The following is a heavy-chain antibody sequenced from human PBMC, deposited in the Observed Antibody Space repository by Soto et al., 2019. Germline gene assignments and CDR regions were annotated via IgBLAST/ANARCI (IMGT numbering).Heavy chain of an antibody. CDR3: AREPNYYGMDV. J-gene: IGHJ6*02. V-gene: IGHV6-1*01. CDR1: GDSVSSNSAA. CDR2: TYYRSKWYN. Sequence: SQTLSLTCAISGDSVSSNSAAWNWLRQSPSRGLEWLGRTYYRSKWYNEYAVSVKSRITFNPDTSKNQVSLQLKSVSPEDTAIYYWAREPNYYGMDVWGQGTTVTVSS.